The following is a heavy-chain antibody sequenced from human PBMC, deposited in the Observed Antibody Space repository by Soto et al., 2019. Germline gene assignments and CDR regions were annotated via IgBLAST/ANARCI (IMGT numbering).Heavy chain of an antibody. V-gene: IGHV3-11*01. CDR3: AREAVVPAAMSYFDY. D-gene: IGHD2-2*01. J-gene: IGHJ4*02. CDR1: GFTFSDYY. Sequence: VGSLRLSCAASGFTFSDYYMSWIRQAPGKGLEWVSYISSSGSTIYYADSVKGRFTISRDNAKNSLYLQMNSLRAEDTAVYYCAREAVVPAAMSYFDYWGQGTLVTVSS. CDR2: ISSSGSTI.